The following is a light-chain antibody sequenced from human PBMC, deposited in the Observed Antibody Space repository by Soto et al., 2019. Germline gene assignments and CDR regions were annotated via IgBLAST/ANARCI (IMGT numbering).Light chain of an antibody. V-gene: IGKV1-5*01. CDR2: DAS. Sequence: IQITQSPSTLSASVGDRVTITCLASQSISSWLAWYQQKPGKAPKLLIYDASSLESGVPSRFSGSGSGTKFTLTIASLQPEDFATYYCQQSYSTPPWTFGQGTKVDI. CDR1: QSISSW. J-gene: IGKJ1*01. CDR3: QQSYSTPPWT.